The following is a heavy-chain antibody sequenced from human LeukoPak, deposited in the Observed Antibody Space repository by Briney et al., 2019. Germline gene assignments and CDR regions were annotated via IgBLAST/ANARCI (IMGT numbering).Heavy chain of an antibody. CDR3: ARDGDSSSWYWMNYYYGMDV. D-gene: IGHD6-13*01. Sequence: ASVKVSCKASGYTFTSYGISWVRQAPAQGLEWVGWISAYNGNTNYAQKLQGRVTMTTDTSTSTAYMELRSLRSDDTAVYYCARDGDSSSWYWMNYYYGMDVWGQGTTVTVSS. CDR2: ISAYNGNT. J-gene: IGHJ6*02. CDR1: GYTFTSYG. V-gene: IGHV1-18*01.